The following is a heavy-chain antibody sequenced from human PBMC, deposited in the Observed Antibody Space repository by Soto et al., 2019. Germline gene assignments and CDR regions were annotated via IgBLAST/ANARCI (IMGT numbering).Heavy chain of an antibody. CDR1: GYSFGDYW. CDR3: ARRHSLYRGYVPSDYFDY. Sequence: PGESLKISCQGSGYSFGDYWIAWVRQMPGKGLEWMGIIYPGDSDTKYSPSFQGQVTISADKSISTAYLQWSSLKASDTAMYYCARRHSLYRGYVPSDYFDYWGQGTLVTVSS. D-gene: IGHD1-26*01. V-gene: IGHV5-51*01. CDR2: IYPGDSDT. J-gene: IGHJ4*02.